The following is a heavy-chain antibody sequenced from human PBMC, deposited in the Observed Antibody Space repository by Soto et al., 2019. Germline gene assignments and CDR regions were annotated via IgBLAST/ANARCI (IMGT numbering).Heavy chain of an antibody. CDR1: GGSFSGYY. CDR2: INHSGST. CDR3: ARGRAYYDFWSGYYTPYGMDV. V-gene: IGHV4-34*01. D-gene: IGHD3-3*01. J-gene: IGHJ6*02. Sequence: PSDTLSLTCAVYGGSFSGYYWSWIRQPPGKGLEWIGEINHSGSTNYNPSLKSRVTISVDTSKNQFSLKLSSVTAADTAVYYCARGRAYYDFWSGYYTPYGMDVWGQGTTVTVSS.